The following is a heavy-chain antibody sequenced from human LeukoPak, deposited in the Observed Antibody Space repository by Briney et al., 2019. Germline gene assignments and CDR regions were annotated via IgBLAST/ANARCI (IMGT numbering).Heavy chain of an antibody. CDR3: ARGLLYYYDSSGYSDEPFDY. CDR2: IWYDGSNK. V-gene: IGHV3-33*08. J-gene: IGHJ4*02. Sequence: HPGRSLRLSCAASGFTFSSYAMHWVRQAPGKGLEWVAVIWYDGSNKYYADSVKGRFTISRDNSKNTLYLQMNSLRAEDTAVYYCARGLLYYYDSSGYSDEPFDYWGQGTLVTVSS. D-gene: IGHD3-22*01. CDR1: GFTFSSYA.